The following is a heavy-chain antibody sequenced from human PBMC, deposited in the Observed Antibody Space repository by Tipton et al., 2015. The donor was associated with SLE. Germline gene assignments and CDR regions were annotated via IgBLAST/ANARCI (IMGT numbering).Heavy chain of an antibody. Sequence: SLRLSCAASGFTFDDYAMHWVRQAPGKGLEWVSGISWNSGSIGHADSVKGRFTISRDNAKNSLYLQMNSLRAEDTALYYCAKDRGSQGDAFDIGGQGTMVTVSS. CDR2: ISWNSGSI. D-gene: IGHD3-16*01. J-gene: IGHJ3*02. V-gene: IGHV3-9*01. CDR3: AKDRGSQGDAFDI. CDR1: GFTFDDYA.